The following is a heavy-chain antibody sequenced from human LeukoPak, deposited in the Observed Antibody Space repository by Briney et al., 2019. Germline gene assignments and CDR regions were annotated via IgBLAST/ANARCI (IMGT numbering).Heavy chain of an antibody. J-gene: IGHJ4*02. CDR1: GYTFNRHG. V-gene: IGHV1-18*01. CDR2: ISAYNGDT. D-gene: IGHD6-19*01. CDR3: ARDPSNTSGWYIYFDY. Sequence: ASVKVSCKASGYTFNRHGISWARQAPGQGLEWMGWISAYNGDTEYSQKFQGRVTLTIDTSTSTAYMELRSLTSDDTAMYYCARDPSNTSGWYIYFDYWGQGTLVTVSS.